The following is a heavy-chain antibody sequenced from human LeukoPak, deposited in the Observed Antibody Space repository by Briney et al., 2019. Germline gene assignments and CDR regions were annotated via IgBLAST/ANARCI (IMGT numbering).Heavy chain of an antibody. V-gene: IGHV4-39*01. CDR2: IYYTGTT. J-gene: IGHJ4*02. CDR3: ARLDPRGPDDY. D-gene: IGHD2-2*03. CDR1: GSYISSSTYS. Sequence: SETLSLTCTVSGSYISSSTYSWGWIRQPPGKGLEWIGNIYYTGTTYSNPSLESRVTISVDTSKNQFSLKLSSVTAADTAVYYCARLDPRGPDDYWGQGTLVTVSS.